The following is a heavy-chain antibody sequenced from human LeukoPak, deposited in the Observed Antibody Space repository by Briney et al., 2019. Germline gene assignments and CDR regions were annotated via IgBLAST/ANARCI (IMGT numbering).Heavy chain of an antibody. J-gene: IGHJ4*02. CDR2: IYHSGST. V-gene: IGHV4-38-2*01. CDR3: ARGEYYDS. D-gene: IGHD3-22*01. CDR1: GFPFSSYW. Sequence: PGGSLRLSCAASGFPFSSYWMSWVRQPPGKGLEWIGSIYHSGSTYYNPSLKSRVTISVDTSKNQFSLKLSSVTAADTAVYYCARGEYYDSWGQGSLVTVSS.